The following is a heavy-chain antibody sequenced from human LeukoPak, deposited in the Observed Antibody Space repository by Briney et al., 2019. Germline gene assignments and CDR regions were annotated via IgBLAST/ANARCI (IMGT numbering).Heavy chain of an antibody. J-gene: IGHJ4*02. V-gene: IGHV3-74*01. CDR1: GFTFSSYW. Sequence: GGSLRLSCEASGFTFSSYWMHLVRQAPGKGLVWVSRINSDESTTNYADSVKGRFTISRDNAKNTLYLQMDSLRAEDTAVYYCVRESGAAADYWGQGTLVTVSS. CDR2: INSDESTT. CDR3: VRESGAAADY. D-gene: IGHD6-13*01.